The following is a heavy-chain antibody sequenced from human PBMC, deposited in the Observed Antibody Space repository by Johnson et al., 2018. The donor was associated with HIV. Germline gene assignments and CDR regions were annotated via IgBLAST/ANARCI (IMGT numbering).Heavy chain of an antibody. J-gene: IGHJ3*02. CDR1: GFTFSDYY. CDR2: ISSSGSTI. V-gene: IGHV3-11*04. D-gene: IGHD3-9*01. Sequence: QVQLVESGGGLVKPGGSLRLSCAASGFTFSDYYMSWIRQAPGKGLEWVSYISSSGSTIYYADSVKGRFTISRDNAKNSLYLQVTSLRAEVTAVYYRAGGWLCRDAFYIWGQGTMVTVSS. CDR3: AGGWLCRDAFYI.